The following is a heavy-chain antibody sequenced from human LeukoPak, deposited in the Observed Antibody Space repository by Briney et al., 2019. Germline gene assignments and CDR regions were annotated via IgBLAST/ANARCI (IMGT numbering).Heavy chain of an antibody. V-gene: IGHV4-4*09. D-gene: IGHD2-21*02. CDR1: GASISSDY. J-gene: IGHJ6*03. CDR2: IYSSETT. Sequence: SETLSLTCSVSGASISSDYWSWIRQPPGKGLEWIGNIYSSETTKYNPSLRSRATISGDTSKNQFSLKLSSVTAADTAVSYCARHFPYCGGDCPYYYMDVWGKGTTVTVSS. CDR3: ARHFPYCGGDCPYYYMDV.